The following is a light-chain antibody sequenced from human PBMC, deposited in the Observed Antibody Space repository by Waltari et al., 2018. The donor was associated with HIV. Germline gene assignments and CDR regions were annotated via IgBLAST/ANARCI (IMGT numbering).Light chain of an antibody. V-gene: IGKV2-30*01. J-gene: IGKJ1*01. CDR1: QSLVYSDGDTY. CDR3: TQLTHGPWT. Sequence: DVVMTQSPLSLPVTLGQPASISCRSSQSLVYSDGDTYLSWFHQRPGQSPRRLIYKASNRDPGVPDRFSGSASGTDFTLKISRVEAEDVGVYYCTQLTHGPWTFGQGTKVEI. CDR2: KAS.